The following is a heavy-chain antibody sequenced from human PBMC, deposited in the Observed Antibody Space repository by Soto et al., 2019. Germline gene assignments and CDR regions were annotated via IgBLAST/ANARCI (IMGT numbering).Heavy chain of an antibody. D-gene: IGHD3-10*01. CDR2: ISAYNGNT. J-gene: IGHJ4*02. V-gene: IGHV1-18*01. CDR3: ARVRWGGYYGSGSLFDY. CDR1: GYTFTSYG. Sequence: QVQLVQSGAEVKKPGASVKVSCKASGYTFTSYGISWVRQAPGQGLEWMGWISAYNGNTNYAQKLQGRVTMTTDTSTSTAYMELRSLRSDETAVYYCARVRWGGYYGSGSLFDYWGQGTLVTVSS.